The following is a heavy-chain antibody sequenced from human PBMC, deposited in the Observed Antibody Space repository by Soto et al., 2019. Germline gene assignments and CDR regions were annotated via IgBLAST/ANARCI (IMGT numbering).Heavy chain of an antibody. Sequence: PGESLKISCKGSGYSFTSYWISWVRQMPGKGLEWMGRIDPSDSYTNYSPSFQGHVTISADKSISTAYLQWGSLKASDTAMYYCARHPIVVVPAATQHYYYYGMDVWGQGTTVTVSS. V-gene: IGHV5-10-1*01. D-gene: IGHD2-2*01. CDR3: ARHPIVVVPAATQHYYYYGMDV. CDR1: GYSFTSYW. CDR2: IDPSDSYT. J-gene: IGHJ6*02.